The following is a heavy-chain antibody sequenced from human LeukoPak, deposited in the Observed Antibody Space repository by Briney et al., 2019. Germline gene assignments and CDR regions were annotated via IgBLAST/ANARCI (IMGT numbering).Heavy chain of an antibody. Sequence: GGSLRLSCAASGFTFSSYDMHWVRQATGKGLEWVSAIGTAGDTYYPGSVKGRFTISRENAKNSLYLQMNSLRAGDTAVYYCAREDILTGDFDYWGQGTLVTVSS. V-gene: IGHV3-13*01. CDR3: AREDILTGDFDY. J-gene: IGHJ4*02. CDR2: IGTAGDT. CDR1: GFTFSSYD. D-gene: IGHD3-9*01.